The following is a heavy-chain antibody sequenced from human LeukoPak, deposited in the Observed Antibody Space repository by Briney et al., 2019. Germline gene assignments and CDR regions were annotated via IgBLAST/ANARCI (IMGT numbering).Heavy chain of an antibody. D-gene: IGHD4-17*01. J-gene: IGHJ4*02. CDR3: AREREESGAWHERPHFDY. Sequence: PSETLSLTCAVYGGSFSDYYWAWIRQSPRKGLEWIGQINHSGSTNYNPSLKSRVTISVDTSKNQFSLKVRSVTAADTALYYCAREREESGAWHERPHFDYWGQGALVTVSS. V-gene: IGHV4-34*01. CDR2: INHSGST. CDR1: GGSFSDYY.